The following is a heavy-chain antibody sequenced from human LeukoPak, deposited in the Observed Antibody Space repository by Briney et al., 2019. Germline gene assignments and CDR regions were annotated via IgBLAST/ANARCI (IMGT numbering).Heavy chain of an antibody. D-gene: IGHD3-3*01. V-gene: IGHV1-2*06. CDR2: INPNSGGT. J-gene: IGHJ4*02. CDR1: GYTFTGYY. CDR3: ARSAVRFLEWLGDY. Sequence: ASVKVSCKASGYTFTGYYMHWVRQAPGQGLEWMGRINPNSGGTNYAQKFQGRVTMTRDTSISTAYMELSRLRSDDTAVYYCARSAVRFLEWLGDYGGQGTLVTVSS.